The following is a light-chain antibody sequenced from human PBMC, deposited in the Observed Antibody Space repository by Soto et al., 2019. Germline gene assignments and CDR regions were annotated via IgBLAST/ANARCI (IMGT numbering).Light chain of an antibody. CDR2: AAS. J-gene: IGKJ1*01. Sequence: DIQMTQSPSSLSASVGDRVTITCRASQSISSYLNWYQQKPGKAPKLLIYAASSLQSGVPSRFRGSGSGTDFTLTISSLPPEDSATYYCQQIYSTPWTFGQGTTVEIK. CDR3: QQIYSTPWT. V-gene: IGKV1-39*01. CDR1: QSISSY.